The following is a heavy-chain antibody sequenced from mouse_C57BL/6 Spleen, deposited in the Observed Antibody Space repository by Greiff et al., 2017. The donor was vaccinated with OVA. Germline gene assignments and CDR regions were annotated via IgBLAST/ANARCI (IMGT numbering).Heavy chain of an antibody. Sequence: QVHVKQPGAELVKPGASVKMSCKASGYTFTSYWITWVKQRPGQGLEWIGDIYPGSGSTNYNEKFKSKATLTVDKSSSTAYMQLSSLTSEDSAVYYCAREDGYWWAYWGQGTLVTVSA. D-gene: IGHD2-3*01. CDR1: GYTFTSYW. V-gene: IGHV1-55*01. CDR2: IYPGSGST. J-gene: IGHJ3*01. CDR3: AREDGYWWAY.